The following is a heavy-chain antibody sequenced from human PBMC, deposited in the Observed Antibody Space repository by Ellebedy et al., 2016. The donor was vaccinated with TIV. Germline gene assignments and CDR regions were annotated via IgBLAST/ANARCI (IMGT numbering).Heavy chain of an antibody. Sequence: MPSETLSLTCAVYGGSFRGYYWSWIRQPPGKGLEWIGEINHSGSTTYNPSLKSRVTISVDPSKNQFSLKLNSLTAADTAGYYCASGFTWIQLSGGMDVWGQGTTVTVSS. V-gene: IGHV4-34*01. D-gene: IGHD5-18*01. CDR1: GGSFRGYY. CDR3: ASGFTWIQLSGGMDV. CDR2: INHSGST. J-gene: IGHJ6*02.